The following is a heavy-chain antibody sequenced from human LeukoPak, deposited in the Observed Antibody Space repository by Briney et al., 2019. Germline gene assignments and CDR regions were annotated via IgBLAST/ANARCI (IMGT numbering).Heavy chain of an antibody. J-gene: IGHJ4*02. CDR1: GFTLGSHG. D-gene: IGHD5-18*01. CDR2: VSSGFHA. CDR3: VREARGYHYTYFDY. Sequence: GGSLRLSCTASGFTLGSHGMHWVRQIPGQGLEWVAAVSSGFHAFFADSVQGRFTVSREDARNSLYLQMNSLRAGDTAVYYCVREARGYHYTYFDYWGQGTLVTVSS. V-gene: IGHV3-13*01.